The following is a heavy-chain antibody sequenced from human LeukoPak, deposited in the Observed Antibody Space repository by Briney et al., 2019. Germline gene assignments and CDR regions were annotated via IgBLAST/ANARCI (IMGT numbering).Heavy chain of an antibody. J-gene: IGHJ4*02. CDR3: AREGTDTIFGVVMENYFDY. Sequence: KAGGSLRLSCAASGFTFSSYSMNWVRQAPGKWLEWVSSISSSSSYIYYADSVKGRFTISRDNAKNSLYLQMNSLRAEDTAVYYCAREGTDTIFGVVMENYFDYWGQGTLVTVSS. D-gene: IGHD3-3*01. V-gene: IGHV3-21*01. CDR1: GFTFSSYS. CDR2: ISSSSSYI.